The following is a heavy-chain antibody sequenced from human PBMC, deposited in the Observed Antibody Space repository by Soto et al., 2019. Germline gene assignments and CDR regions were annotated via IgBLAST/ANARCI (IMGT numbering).Heavy chain of an antibody. CDR2: ISSTSDYT. CDR1: GFTFSDSY. Sequence: NPVGSLRLSCAASGFTFSDSYMSWIRQAPGKGLEWVSYISSTSDYTNYADSVKGRFTISRDNGKNSLYLQMNSLRAEDTAIYYCARTFKDRTIYRPFYCDYWGQGTLVTVSS. V-gene: IGHV3-11*06. CDR3: ARTFKDRTIYRPFYCDY. J-gene: IGHJ4*02. D-gene: IGHD2-8*01.